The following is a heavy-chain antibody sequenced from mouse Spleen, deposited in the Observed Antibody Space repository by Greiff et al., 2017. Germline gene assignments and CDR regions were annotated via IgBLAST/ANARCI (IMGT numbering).Heavy chain of an antibody. D-gene: IGHD1-1*01. Sequence: VQLKESGPGLVKPSQSLSLTCSVTGYSITSGYYWNWIRQFPGNKLEWMGYISYDGSNNYNPSLKNRISITRDTSKNQFFLKLNSVTTEDTATYYCARDYYDGSYGYFDVWGAGTTVTVSS. V-gene: IGHV3-6*01. CDR2: ISYDGSN. CDR3: ARDYYDGSYGYFDV. J-gene: IGHJ1*01. CDR1: GYSITSGYY.